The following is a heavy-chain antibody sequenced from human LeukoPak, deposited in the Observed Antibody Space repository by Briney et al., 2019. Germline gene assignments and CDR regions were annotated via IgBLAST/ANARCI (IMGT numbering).Heavy chain of an antibody. V-gene: IGHV1-69*05. CDR2: IIPIFGTA. D-gene: IGHD3-22*01. J-gene: IGHJ5*02. CDR3: AGAYLYYYDSSGDP. Sequence: ASVKVSCKASGGTFSSYAISWVRQAPGQGLEWMGRIIPIFGTANYAQKFQGRVTITTDKSTSTAYMELSSLRSEDTAVYYCAGAYLYYYDSSGDPWGQGTLVTVSS. CDR1: GGTFSSYA.